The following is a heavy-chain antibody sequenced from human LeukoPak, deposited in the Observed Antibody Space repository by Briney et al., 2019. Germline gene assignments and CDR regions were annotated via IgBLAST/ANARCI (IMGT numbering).Heavy chain of an antibody. J-gene: IGHJ4*02. D-gene: IGHD5-24*01. Sequence: PSETLSVTCAVYGGSFSGYYWTWIRQSPGKGLEWLGEINHGGSTKYNPSLKSRVTISVDTSKNQFSLNLSSVTAADTAVYYCASGRVIDGWGLTDNWGQGTLVAVSS. CDR2: INHGGST. CDR3: ASGRVIDGWGLTDN. V-gene: IGHV4-34*01. CDR1: GGSFSGYY.